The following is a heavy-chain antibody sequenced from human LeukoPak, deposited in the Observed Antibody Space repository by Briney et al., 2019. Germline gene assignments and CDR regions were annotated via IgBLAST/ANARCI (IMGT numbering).Heavy chain of an antibody. D-gene: IGHD3-22*01. CDR2: ISAYNGNT. CDR3: ARAYYYDSSGYGTFDP. Sequence: EASVKVSCKASGYTFTSYGISWVRQAPGQGLEWMEWISAYNGNTNYAQKLQGRVTMTTDTSTSTAYMELRSLRSDDTAVYYCARAYYYDSSGYGTFDPWGQGTLVTVSS. V-gene: IGHV1-18*01. CDR1: GYTFTSYG. J-gene: IGHJ5*02.